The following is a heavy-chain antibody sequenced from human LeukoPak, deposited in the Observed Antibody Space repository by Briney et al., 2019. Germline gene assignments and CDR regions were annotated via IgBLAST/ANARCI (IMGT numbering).Heavy chain of an antibody. J-gene: IGHJ6*03. CDR1: GFTFSTYA. V-gene: IGHV3-23*01. CDR3: ARELVVVVISSSMDV. CDR2: TSGSGGAT. D-gene: IGHD3-22*01. Sequence: GGSLRLSCAASGFTFSTYAMSWVRQAPGKGLEWVSSTSGSGGATYYAASVKGRFTISRDNSKNTLYLQMNSLRAEDTAVYYCARELVVVVISSSMDVWGKGTTVTVSS.